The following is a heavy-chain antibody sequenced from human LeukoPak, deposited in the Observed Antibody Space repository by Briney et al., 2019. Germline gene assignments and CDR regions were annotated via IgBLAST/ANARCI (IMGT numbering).Heavy chain of an antibody. CDR2: VDPEDGET. J-gene: IGHJ3*02. Sequence: ASVKISCKVSGYTFTDYYMHWVQQAPGKGLEWMGLVDPEDGETIYAEKLQGRVTITPDTSTDTAYMELSSLRSEDTAVYYCATVTGRLWGGGHDAFDIWGQGTMVTVSS. CDR1: GYTFTDYY. CDR3: ATVTGRLWGGGHDAFDI. V-gene: IGHV1-69-2*01. D-gene: IGHD2-8*02.